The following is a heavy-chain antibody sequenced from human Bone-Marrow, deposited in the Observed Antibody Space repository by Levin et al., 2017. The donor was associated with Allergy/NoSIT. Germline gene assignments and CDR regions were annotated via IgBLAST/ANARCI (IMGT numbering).Heavy chain of an antibody. CDR2: ISSSSSTI. Sequence: GGSLRLSCAASGFTFSSYSMNWVRQAPGKGLEWVSYISSSSSTIYYADSVKGRFTISRDNAKNSLYLQMNSLRAEDTAVYYCARDVGGYSYGYGYFDYWGQGTLVTVSS. CDR1: GFTFSSYS. V-gene: IGHV3-48*01. CDR3: ARDVGGYSYGYGYFDY. D-gene: IGHD5-18*01. J-gene: IGHJ4*02.